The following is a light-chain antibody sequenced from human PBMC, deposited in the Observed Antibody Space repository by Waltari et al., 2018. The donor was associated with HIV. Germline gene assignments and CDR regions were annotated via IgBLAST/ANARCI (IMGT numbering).Light chain of an antibody. J-gene: IGLJ1*01. Sequence: SYVLTQPPSVAVAPGQTARITWGGNNIGSKSVHWYQQKPGQAPVLVVYDDRDRPSGIPERFSGSNFGNTATLTISRVEAGDQADYYCHLWDRDTDHYVFGTGTKVTVL. CDR2: DDR. V-gene: IGLV3-21*02. CDR1: NIGSKS. CDR3: HLWDRDTDHYV.